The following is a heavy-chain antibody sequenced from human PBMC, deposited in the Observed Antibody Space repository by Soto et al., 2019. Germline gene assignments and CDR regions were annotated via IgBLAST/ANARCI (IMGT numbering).Heavy chain of an antibody. J-gene: IGHJ6*02. CDR2: INPNSGGT. CDR1: GYTFTGYY. Sequence: ASVKVSCKASGYTFTGYYMHWVRQAPGQGLEWMGWINPNSGGTNHAQKYQGRVTMTRDTSISTAYMELSRLRSDDTAVYYCARDGDTYSGYDFSLDYYYGMDVWGQGTTVTVS. CDR3: ARDGDTYSGYDFSLDYYYGMDV. V-gene: IGHV1-2*02. D-gene: IGHD5-12*01.